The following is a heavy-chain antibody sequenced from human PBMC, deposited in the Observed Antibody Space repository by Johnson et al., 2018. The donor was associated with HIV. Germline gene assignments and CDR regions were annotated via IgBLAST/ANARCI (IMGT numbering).Heavy chain of an antibody. V-gene: IGHV3-9*01. CDR3: AKDIASGYTNGGTLDI. J-gene: IGHJ3*02. CDR1: GFTFDDYA. CDR2: ISWNSGSI. Sequence: VLLVESGGGLVQPGRSLRLSCAASGFTFDDYAMHWVRQAPGKGLEWVSGISWNSGSIGYADSVKGRFTISRDNAKNSLYLQMNSLRPEDTGLYYCAKDIASGYTNGGTLDIWGQGTMVTVSS. D-gene: IGHD6-19*01.